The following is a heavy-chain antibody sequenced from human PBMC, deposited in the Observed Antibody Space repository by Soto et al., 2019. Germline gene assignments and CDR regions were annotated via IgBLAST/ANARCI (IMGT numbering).Heavy chain of an antibody. J-gene: IGHJ4*02. CDR2: ISSSSSTI. D-gene: IGHD4-17*01. CDR1: GFTCSSYS. Sequence: EVKLVESGGGLVQPGGSLRLSCAASGFTCSSYSMNWVRQAPGKGLEWVSYISSSSSTIYYADSVKGRFTISRDNAKNSLYLQMNSLSDEDTAVYYCARASTVTRFDYWGQGTLVTVSS. CDR3: ARASTVTRFDY. V-gene: IGHV3-48*02.